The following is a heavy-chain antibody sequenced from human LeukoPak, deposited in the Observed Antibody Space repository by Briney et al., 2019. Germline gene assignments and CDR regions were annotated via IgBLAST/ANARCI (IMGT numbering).Heavy chain of an antibody. D-gene: IGHD2-2*01. Sequence: PGESLKISCKGSGYSFTSYWIGWVRQMPGKGLGWMGIIYPGDSDTRYSPSFQGQVTISADKSISTAYLQWSSLKASDTAMYYCAGHRDIVVVPPSPIYMDVWGKGTTVTVSS. J-gene: IGHJ6*03. CDR3: AGHRDIVVVPPSPIYMDV. CDR1: GYSFTSYW. CDR2: IYPGDSDT. V-gene: IGHV5-51*01.